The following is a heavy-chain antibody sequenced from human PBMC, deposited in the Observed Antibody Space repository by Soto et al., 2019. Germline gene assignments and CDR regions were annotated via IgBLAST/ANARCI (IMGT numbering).Heavy chain of an antibody. CDR1: GYTFTSYA. Sequence: GPVKVSCKASGYTFTSYAMHWVRQAPGQRLEWMGWINAGNGNTKYSQKFQGRVTITRDTSASTAYMELSSLRSEDTAVYYCARSIAAAGFNWFDPWGQGTLVTVSS. CDR3: ARSIAAAGFNWFDP. CDR2: INAGNGNT. V-gene: IGHV1-3*01. J-gene: IGHJ5*02. D-gene: IGHD6-13*01.